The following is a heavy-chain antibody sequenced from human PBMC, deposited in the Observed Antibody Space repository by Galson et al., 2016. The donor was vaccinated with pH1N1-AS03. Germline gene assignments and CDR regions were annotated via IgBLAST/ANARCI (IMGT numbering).Heavy chain of an antibody. CDR1: GYIFTSYW. CDR3: ARQVRDGYNAYFDY. D-gene: IGHD5-24*01. V-gene: IGHV5-51*01. Sequence: QSGAEVKKPGESLKISCKISGYIFTSYWVAWVRHMPGKGLEWMGIIYPGDSDTRYSPSFQGQVTISADRSINTAYLQWSSLMASDTAIYYCARQVRDGYNAYFDYWGQGILVTVSS. CDR2: IYPGDSDT. J-gene: IGHJ4*02.